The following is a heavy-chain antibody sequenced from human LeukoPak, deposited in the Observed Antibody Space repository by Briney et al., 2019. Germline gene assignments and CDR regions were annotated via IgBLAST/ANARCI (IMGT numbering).Heavy chain of an antibody. CDR1: GFTFSTYW. CDR2: IKQDGSEK. J-gene: IGHJ4*02. D-gene: IGHD6-13*01. CDR3: ARDSAGNDY. Sequence: GGSLRLSCAASGFTFSTYWMSWVRQAPGKGLEWAANIKQDGSEKYYVDSVKGRFTIYRENAKNSLYLQMNSLRAEDTAMYYCARDSAGNDYWGQGTLVTVSS. V-gene: IGHV3-7*01.